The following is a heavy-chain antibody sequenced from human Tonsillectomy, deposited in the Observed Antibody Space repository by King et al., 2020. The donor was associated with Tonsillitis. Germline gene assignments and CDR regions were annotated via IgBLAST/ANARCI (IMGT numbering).Heavy chain of an antibody. Sequence: VQLVESGGGLVQPGGSLKLSCAASEVTFSSSWMTWVRQAPGKGLQWVATIKPDGSEKYYSDSLKGRFTVSRDNDKNSLDLQMHSLRSEDTALYDCARDQAYSSCDYWGQGTLVTVPS. J-gene: IGHJ4*02. V-gene: IGHV3-7*04. CDR1: EVTFSSSW. CDR3: ARDQAYSSCDY. CDR2: IKPDGSEK. D-gene: IGHD6-19*01.